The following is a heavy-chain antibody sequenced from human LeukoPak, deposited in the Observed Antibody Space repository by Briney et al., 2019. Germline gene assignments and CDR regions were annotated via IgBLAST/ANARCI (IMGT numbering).Heavy chain of an antibody. CDR3: ARDLHTSGSIALDS. J-gene: IGHJ4*02. Sequence: PGGSLRLSCAASGFTFGYYEMNWVRQAPGKGLEWISYISGSGETRSYADSVRGRFTISRDNANYSLNLQMNSLRAEDTAVYYCARDLHTSGSIALDSWGQGILVIVSS. D-gene: IGHD3-22*01. CDR1: GFTFGYYE. CDR2: ISGSGETR. V-gene: IGHV3-48*03.